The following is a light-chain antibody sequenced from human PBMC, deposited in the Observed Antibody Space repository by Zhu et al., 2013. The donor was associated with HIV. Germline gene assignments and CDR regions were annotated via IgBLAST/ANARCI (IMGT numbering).Light chain of an antibody. CDR3: QQSYIAPLT. CDR1: QSISTY. Sequence: IHMTQSPSSLSASVGDRITITCRASQSISTYLNWYQQKPGKAPKLLIYAASNLQSGVPSRFSGSGSGTDFTLTISSLQPEDFATYYCQQSYIAPLTFGGGTKVEIK. CDR2: AAS. J-gene: IGKJ4*01. V-gene: IGKV1-39*01.